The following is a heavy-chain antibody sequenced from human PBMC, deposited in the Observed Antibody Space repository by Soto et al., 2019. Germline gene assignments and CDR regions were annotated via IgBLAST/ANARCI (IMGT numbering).Heavy chain of an antibody. V-gene: IGHV3-74*01. J-gene: IGHJ5*02. CDR3: VRGRVPGPDP. CDR1: GFTFSDYW. Sequence: GGSLRLSCAASGFTFSDYWMHWVRQAPGKGLVWVSRISGGGTSTTYADSVKGRFTISRDNAKNTLFLQMNSLRAEDTAVYYCVRGRVPGPDPWGQGTLVTVSS. CDR2: ISGGGTST.